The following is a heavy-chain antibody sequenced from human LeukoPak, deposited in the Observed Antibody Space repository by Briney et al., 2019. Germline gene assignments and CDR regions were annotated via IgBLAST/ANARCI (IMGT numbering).Heavy chain of an antibody. J-gene: IGHJ4*02. CDR3: AREVISTPSYFDY. CDR2: IHRDDKT. D-gene: IGHD2-2*01. V-gene: IGHV3-53*01. CDR1: GFTVSSSF. Sequence: GGSLRLSCAASGFTVSSSFIYWVRRAPGKGLEWVSFIHRDDKTYYADSVKGRFTMSRDSSKNTLYLQMNSLGADDTAVYYCAREVISTPSYFDYWGQGILVTISS.